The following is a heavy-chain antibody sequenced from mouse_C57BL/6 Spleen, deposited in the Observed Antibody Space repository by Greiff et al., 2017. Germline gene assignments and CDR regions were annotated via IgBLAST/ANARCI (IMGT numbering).Heavy chain of an antibody. CDR3: ARDWRVYYDYGYAMDY. Sequence: EVNLVESGGGLVKPGGSLKLSCAASGFTFSSYAMSWVRQTPEKRLEWVATISDGGSYTYYPDNVKGRFTISRDNAKNNLYLQMSHLKSEDTAMYYCARDWRVYYDYGYAMDYWGQGTSVTVSS. J-gene: IGHJ4*01. CDR2: ISDGGSYT. CDR1: GFTFSSYA. V-gene: IGHV5-4*01. D-gene: IGHD2-4*01.